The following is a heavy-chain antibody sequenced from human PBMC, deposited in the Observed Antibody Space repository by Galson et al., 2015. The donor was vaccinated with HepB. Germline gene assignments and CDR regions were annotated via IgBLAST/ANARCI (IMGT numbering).Heavy chain of an antibody. CDR3: ASQAVSSGYYVGSDY. D-gene: IGHD6-19*01. Sequence: LRLSCAASGFTFSRYWMNWVRQAPGKGLEWVANIKPDVSEKYYVDSVKGRFTISRDNAKKSLYLQMNSLRPEDTGVYYCASQAVSSGYYVGSDYWGQGTLVTVSS. J-gene: IGHJ4*02. CDR2: IKPDVSEK. CDR1: GFTFSRYW. V-gene: IGHV3-7*01.